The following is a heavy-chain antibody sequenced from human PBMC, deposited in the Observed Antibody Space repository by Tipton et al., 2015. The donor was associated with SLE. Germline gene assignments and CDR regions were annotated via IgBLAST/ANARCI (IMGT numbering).Heavy chain of an antibody. CDR2: IYYSGST. CDR1: GGSISSSSYY. D-gene: IGHD6-13*01. CDR3: ARGRSSSPPCCCYYMDG. V-gene: IGHV4-39*07. J-gene: IGHJ6*03. Sequence: TLSLTCTVSGGSISSSSYYWGWIRQPPGKGLEWIGSIYYSGSTYYNPSLKSRVTISVDTSKNQFSLKLSSVTAADTAVYYCARGRSSSPPCCCYYMDGWGKGTTVTVSS.